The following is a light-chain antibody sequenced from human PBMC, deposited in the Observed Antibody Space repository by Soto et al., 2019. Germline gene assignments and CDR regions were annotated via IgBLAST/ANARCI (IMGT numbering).Light chain of an antibody. CDR2: GAS. J-gene: IGKJ1*01. Sequence: EIVLTQSPGILSLSPGERATVSCRASETVTGSYIAWYQQKPGQAPSLLLYGASIRATGIPDRFSGSGSGTDFVLTISGLEPEDFAVYYCQQYGSSPRTFGQGTKEEIK. V-gene: IGKV3-20*01. CDR1: ETVTGSY. CDR3: QQYGSSPRT.